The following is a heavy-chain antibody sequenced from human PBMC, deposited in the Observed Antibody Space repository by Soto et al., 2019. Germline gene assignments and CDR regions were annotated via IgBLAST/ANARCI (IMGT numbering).Heavy chain of an antibody. D-gene: IGHD3-3*01. J-gene: IGHJ6*03. CDR3: AKSGSQRTSITIFGVAYEYYYYMDF. CDR1: GFTFSSYA. V-gene: IGHV3-23*01. CDR2: ISGSGGST. Sequence: PGGSLRLSCAASGFTFSSYAMSWVRQAPGKGLEWVSAISGSGGSTYYADSVKGRFTISRDNSKNTLYLQMNSLRAEDTAVYYCAKSGSQRTSITIFGVAYEYYYYMDFWGKGTTVTVSS.